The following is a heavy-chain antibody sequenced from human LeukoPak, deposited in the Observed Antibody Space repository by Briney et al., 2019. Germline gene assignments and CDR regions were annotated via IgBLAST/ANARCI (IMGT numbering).Heavy chain of an antibody. Sequence: SETLSLTCAVYGGSFSGYYWSWIRQPPGKGLDWIGEINHSGSTNYNPSLKSRVTISVDTSKNQFSLKLSSVTAADTAAYYCARPGDCSSTSCSGYMDVWGKGTTVTVSS. CDR1: GGSFSGYY. J-gene: IGHJ6*03. CDR2: INHSGST. V-gene: IGHV4-34*01. D-gene: IGHD2-2*01. CDR3: ARPGDCSSTSCSGYMDV.